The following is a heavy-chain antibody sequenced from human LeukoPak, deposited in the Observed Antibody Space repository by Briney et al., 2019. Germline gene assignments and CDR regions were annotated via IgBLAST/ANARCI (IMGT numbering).Heavy chain of an antibody. CDR2: INQDGSDK. Sequence: PGGSLTLSCAASGFTFSTYWMSWVRQAPGKGLEWVANINQDGSDKYHVDSVKGRFTISRDNAKNSLYLQMNSLRAEDTAVYYCASRIVGTPDYFDYWGLGTLVTVSS. D-gene: IGHD1-26*01. V-gene: IGHV3-7*01. J-gene: IGHJ4*02. CDR3: ASRIVGTPDYFDY. CDR1: GFTFSTYW.